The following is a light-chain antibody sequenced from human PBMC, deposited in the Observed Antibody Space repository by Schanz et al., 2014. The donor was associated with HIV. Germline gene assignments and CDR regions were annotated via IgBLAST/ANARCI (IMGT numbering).Light chain of an antibody. CDR3: LLCYSGTVV. CDR1: NGAVTSGHF. V-gene: IGLV7-46*01. J-gene: IGLJ3*02. CDR2: DTN. Sequence: QTVVTQEPSVTVSPGGTVTLTCDSSNGAVTSGHFPYWFQQKPGHAPRTLIYDTNKKHPWTPARFSGSLLGGKAALTLSGAQPEDEADYYCLLCYSGTVVFGGGTKLTVL.